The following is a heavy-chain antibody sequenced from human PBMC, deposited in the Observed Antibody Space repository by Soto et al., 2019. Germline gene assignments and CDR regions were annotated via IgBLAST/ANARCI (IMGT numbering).Heavy chain of an antibody. J-gene: IGHJ4*02. Sequence: GGSLRLSCAASGFTFRNHGMHWVRQAPGKGLEWVAVIWYDGSNAYYADSVKGRVTISRDNSKNTLSLQMNSLRAEDTAIYYCARDRSSTYFDYWGQGTQVTVSS. CDR3: ARDRSSTYFDY. CDR1: GFTFRNHG. D-gene: IGHD6-19*01. V-gene: IGHV3-33*01. CDR2: IWYDGSNA.